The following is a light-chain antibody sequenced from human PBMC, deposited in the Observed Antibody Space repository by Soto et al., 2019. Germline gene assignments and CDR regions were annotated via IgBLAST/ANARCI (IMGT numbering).Light chain of an antibody. CDR1: QSVSTY. V-gene: IGKV3-11*01. J-gene: IGKJ5*01. CDR3: QQRRSWPPTIN. CDR2: DAS. Sequence: EIVLAQAPGTLSLSPGEVATLSWSASQSVSTYLAWYQQRPGQAPRLLIYDASYRATDIPPRFSGSGSGTDFTLTISSLEPEDFAVYYCQQRRSWPPTINFGQGTRLEIK.